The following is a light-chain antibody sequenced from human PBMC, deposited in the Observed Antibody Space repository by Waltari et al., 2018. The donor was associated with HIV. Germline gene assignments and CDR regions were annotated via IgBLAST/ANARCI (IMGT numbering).Light chain of an antibody. CDR3: QQYSAFPFT. CDR1: QTISSS. Sequence: DIEMTQSPSTLPLSLGDRVTITCRASQTISSSLAWYQQRPGTAPKLLIYKASSLEAGVPARFSGSGSGTEFTLTISSLQPDDIAVYFCQQYSAFPFTFGQGTKLEI. J-gene: IGKJ2*01. CDR2: KAS. V-gene: IGKV1-5*03.